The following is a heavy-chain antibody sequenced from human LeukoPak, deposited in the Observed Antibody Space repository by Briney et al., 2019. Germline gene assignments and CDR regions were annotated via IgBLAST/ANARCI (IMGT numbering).Heavy chain of an antibody. D-gene: IGHD6-13*01. CDR1: GVSITTYY. CDR3: ARDKESSSYFIYYYYMDV. V-gene: IGHV4-59*12. Sequence: SETLSFTCTVSGVSITTYYWSWIRQPPGKGLEWIGYIYHSGSTNYNPPLKSRVTMSVDTSKNQFSLKLSSVTAADTAVYYCARDKESSSYFIYYYYMDVWGKGTTVTISS. CDR2: IYHSGST. J-gene: IGHJ6*03.